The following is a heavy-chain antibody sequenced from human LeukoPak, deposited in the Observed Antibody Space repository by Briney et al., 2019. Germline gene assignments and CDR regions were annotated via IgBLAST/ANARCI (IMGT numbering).Heavy chain of an antibody. V-gene: IGHV3-20*01. D-gene: IGHD6-13*01. CDR3: ARGAGSSWYFCFDY. Sequence: GGSLRLSCGASGFTFDDHGMSGVRQVPGKGLEWVSGIKWDGGSTGYADSVKGRFTISRDNAKISLYLQMNSLRVEDTAVYHCARGAGSSWYFCFDYWGQGTLVTVSS. J-gene: IGHJ4*02. CDR1: GFTFDDHG. CDR2: IKWDGGST.